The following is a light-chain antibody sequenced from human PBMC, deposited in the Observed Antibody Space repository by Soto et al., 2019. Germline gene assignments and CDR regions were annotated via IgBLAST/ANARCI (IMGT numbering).Light chain of an antibody. J-gene: IGLJ2*01. CDR1: SSNIAIYS. V-gene: IGLV1-51*01. Sequence: QSVLTQAPSVSAAPGQKVTISFSGSSSNIAIYSVSWYQRLPGAAPKLLIYDNDKRPSGIPDRISGSKSGTSATLGITGLRTGDEADYYCGTWDSSLSAGVFGGGTQLTVL. CDR2: DND. CDR3: GTWDSSLSAGV.